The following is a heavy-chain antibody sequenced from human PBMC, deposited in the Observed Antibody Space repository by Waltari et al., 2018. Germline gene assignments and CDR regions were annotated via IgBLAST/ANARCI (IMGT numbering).Heavy chain of an antibody. CDR3: AGIRRGFWFFDL. D-gene: IGHD3-10*01. CDR2: VSGDSGYI. V-gene: IGHV3-48*04. J-gene: IGHJ2*01. CDR1: GMTFTTYS. Sequence: EVPLVASGGGLVQPGGSLRLSCAAAGMTFTTYSMNWVRQAPGKGLEWISYVSGDSGYIYYADSVRGPFTISRDNAQNSMYLQMNNLRADDTAVYYWAGIRRGFWFFDLWGRGTLVTVSS.